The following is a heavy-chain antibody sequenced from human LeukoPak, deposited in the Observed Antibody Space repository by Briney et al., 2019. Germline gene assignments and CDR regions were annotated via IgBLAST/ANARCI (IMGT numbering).Heavy chain of an antibody. Sequence: GASVKVSCKASGYTFTGYYMHWVRQAPGQRLEWMGRINPNSGGTNYAQKFQGRVTMTRDTSISTAYMELSRLRSDDTAVYYCARDYTHNYYGSGSYHYWGQGTLVTVSS. J-gene: IGHJ4*02. CDR1: GYTFTGYY. CDR2: INPNSGGT. CDR3: ARDYTHNYYGSGSYHY. V-gene: IGHV1-2*06. D-gene: IGHD3-10*01.